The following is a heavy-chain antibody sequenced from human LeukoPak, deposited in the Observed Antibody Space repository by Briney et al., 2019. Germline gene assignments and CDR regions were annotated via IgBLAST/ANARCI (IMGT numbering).Heavy chain of an antibody. V-gene: IGHV1-24*01. CDR1: GYTLTELS. CDR2: FDPEDGET. CDR3: ARGSRYYYDSSGYEAFDI. Sequence: GASVKVSCKVSGYTLTELSMHWVRQAPGKGLEWMGGFDPEDGETIYAQKFQGRVTMTEDTSTDTAYMELSSLRSEDTAVYYCARGSRYYYDSSGYEAFDIWGQGTMVTVSS. J-gene: IGHJ3*02. D-gene: IGHD3-22*01.